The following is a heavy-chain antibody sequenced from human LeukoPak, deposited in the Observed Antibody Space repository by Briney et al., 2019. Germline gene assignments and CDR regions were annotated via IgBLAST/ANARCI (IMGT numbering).Heavy chain of an antibody. Sequence: ASVKVSCKASGYTFTSYGISWVRQAPGQGLEWMGRIIPILGIANYAQKFQGRVTITADKSTSTAYMELSSLRSEDTAVYYCARDTARIVGATTDYWGQGTLVTVSS. V-gene: IGHV1-69*04. CDR2: IIPILGIA. CDR1: GYTFTSYG. J-gene: IGHJ4*02. CDR3: ARDTARIVGATTDY. D-gene: IGHD1-26*01.